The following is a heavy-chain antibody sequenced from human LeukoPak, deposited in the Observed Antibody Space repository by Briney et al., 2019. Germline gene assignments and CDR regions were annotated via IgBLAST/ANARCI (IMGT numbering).Heavy chain of an antibody. V-gene: IGHV3-66*01. CDR2: IYSGGST. CDR3: ARVYAVGYDSSGYRY. J-gene: IGHJ4*02. D-gene: IGHD3-22*01. Sequence: PGGSLRLSCAASGFTVSSNYMSWVRQAPGKGLEWVSVIYSGGSTYYADSVKGRFTISRDNSKNTLYLQMNSLRAEDTAVYYCARVYAVGYDSSGYRYWGQGTLVTVSS. CDR1: GFTVSSNY.